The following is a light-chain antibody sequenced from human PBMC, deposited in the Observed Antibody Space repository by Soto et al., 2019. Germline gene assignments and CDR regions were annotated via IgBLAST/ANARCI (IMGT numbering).Light chain of an antibody. CDR3: QQDYNLPYT. J-gene: IGKJ2*01. V-gene: IGKV3D-7*01. CDR2: GAS. CDR1: QSVSSSY. Sequence: EIVMTQSPATLSLSPGERATLSCRASQSVSSSYLSWYQQKPGQAPRLLIYGASTRATGIPARFSGSGSGTDLTLTVSSLQPEDFAVYYCQQDYNLPYTFGQGTKLEIK.